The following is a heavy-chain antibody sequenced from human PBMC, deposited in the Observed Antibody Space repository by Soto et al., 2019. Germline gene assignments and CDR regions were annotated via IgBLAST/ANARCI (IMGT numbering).Heavy chain of an antibody. Sequence: SVKVSWKASGGPFSSYAISLVRQAPGQGLEWMGGIIPIFGTANYAQKFQGRVTITADESTSTAYMELSRLRSEDTAVYYCARGSSSEGGDSYYYGMDVWGQGTTVTVSS. CDR1: GGPFSSYA. D-gene: IGHD6-6*01. V-gene: IGHV1-69*13. J-gene: IGHJ6*01. CDR2: IIPIFGTA. CDR3: ARGSSSEGGDSYYYGMDV.